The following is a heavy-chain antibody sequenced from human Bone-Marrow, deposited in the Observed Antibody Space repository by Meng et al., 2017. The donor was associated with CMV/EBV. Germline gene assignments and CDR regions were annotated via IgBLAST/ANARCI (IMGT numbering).Heavy chain of an antibody. D-gene: IGHD5-24*01. CDR2: IVGISGSTK. CDR1: GFTFSDYY. Sequence: GESLKISCAASGFTFSDYYISWIRQAPGKGLEWVSYIVGISGSTKFYADSVKGRFTISRDDAKSSLYLQMNSLRAEDTVVYYCAREKGRRWRQIPDAFAIWGQGPKVTVSS. J-gene: IGHJ3*02. V-gene: IGHV3-11*01. CDR3: AREKGRRWRQIPDAFAI.